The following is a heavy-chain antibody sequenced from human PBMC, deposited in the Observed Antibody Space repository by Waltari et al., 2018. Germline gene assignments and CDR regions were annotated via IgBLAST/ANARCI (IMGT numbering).Heavy chain of an antibody. J-gene: IGHJ4*02. Sequence: QLQLQESGPGLVKPSETLSLTCTVSGGSISSSSYYWGWIRQPPGKGLEWIGSIYYSGSTYYNPSLKSRVTISVDTSKNQFSLKLSFVTAADTAVYYCAVQTGEVATIWGADYWGQGTLVTVSS. CDR3: AVQTGEVATIWGADY. CDR1: GGSISSSSYY. V-gene: IGHV4-39*01. CDR2: IYYSGST. D-gene: IGHD5-12*01.